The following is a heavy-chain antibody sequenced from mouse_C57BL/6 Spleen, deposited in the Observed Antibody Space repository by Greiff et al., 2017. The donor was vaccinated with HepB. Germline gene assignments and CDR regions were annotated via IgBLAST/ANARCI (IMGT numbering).Heavy chain of an antibody. CDR2: ISSGSSTI. J-gene: IGHJ2*01. Sequence: DVKLVESGGGLVKPRGSLKLSCAASGFTFSDYGMHWVRQAPEKGLEWVAYISSGSSTIYYADTVKGRFTISRDNAKNTLFLQMTSLRSEDTAMYNCAKLGRGYFDYWGQGTTLTVSS. D-gene: IGHD4-1*01. V-gene: IGHV5-17*01. CDR1: GFTFSDYG. CDR3: AKLGRGYFDY.